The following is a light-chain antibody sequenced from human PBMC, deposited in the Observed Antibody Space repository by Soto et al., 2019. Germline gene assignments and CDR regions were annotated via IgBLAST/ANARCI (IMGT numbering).Light chain of an antibody. Sequence: EIVITHSPATLSFSPVERAALSCRASQSVKSNLAWYQQKPGQAPRLLIYGASTRATDMPGRFSGRGAGAEFTLTISSLQSEDFAVYYCQQYRSWPRTFGQGTKVDIK. CDR2: GAS. CDR1: QSVKSN. CDR3: QQYRSWPRT. V-gene: IGKV3-15*01. J-gene: IGKJ1*01.